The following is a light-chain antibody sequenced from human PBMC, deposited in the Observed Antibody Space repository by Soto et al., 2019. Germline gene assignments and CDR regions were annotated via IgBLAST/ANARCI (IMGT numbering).Light chain of an antibody. Sequence: DIQMTQSPSTMSASVGDRVTITCRASQSISSWLAWYQQNPGKAPKLLLYKASSLESGVPSRFSGSGSGTEFTLTISSLQPDDFATYYCQQYNSYLYTFGQGTKLEIK. J-gene: IGKJ2*01. CDR2: KAS. CDR1: QSISSW. CDR3: QQYNSYLYT. V-gene: IGKV1-5*03.